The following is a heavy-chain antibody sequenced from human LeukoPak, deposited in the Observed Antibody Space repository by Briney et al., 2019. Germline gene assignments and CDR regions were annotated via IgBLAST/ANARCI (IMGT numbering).Heavy chain of an antibody. J-gene: IGHJ6*02. CDR2: TSAYNGNT. V-gene: IGHV1-18*01. CDR3: ARFRVYYGMDV. CDR1: GYSFTSYG. D-gene: IGHD3-10*01. Sequence: SVKLSCNASGYSFTSYGISWVRLGPAQGLEWMGWTSAYNGNTNYAQKLQGRGSMTTDTSTSTAYMGLRSLRADDTAVYYCARFRVYYGMDVWGQGTTVTVSS.